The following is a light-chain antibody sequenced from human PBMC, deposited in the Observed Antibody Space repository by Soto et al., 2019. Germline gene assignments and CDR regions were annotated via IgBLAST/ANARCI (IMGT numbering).Light chain of an antibody. V-gene: IGLV2-14*01. CDR1: SSDVGGYNY. J-gene: IGLJ2*01. CDR2: DVS. Sequence: QSVLTQPASVSGSPGQSITISCTGTSSDVGGYNYVSWYQQHPGKAPKLMIYDVSNRPSGASNRFSGSKSGNTASLTISGLQADDEADYYCSSYTSSSTVVFGGGTKVTVL. CDR3: SSYTSSSTVV.